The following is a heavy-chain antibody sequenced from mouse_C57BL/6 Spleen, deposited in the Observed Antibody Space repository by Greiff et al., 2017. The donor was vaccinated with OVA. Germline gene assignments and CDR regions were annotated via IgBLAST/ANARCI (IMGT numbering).Heavy chain of an antibody. CDR1: GYSFTGYY. CDR2: INPSTGGT. V-gene: IGHV1-42*01. CDR3: ARSFDYDGKDY. J-gene: IGHJ2*01. D-gene: IGHD2-4*01. Sequence: VQLQQSGPELVKPGASVKISCKASGYSFTGYYMNWVKQSPEKSLEWIGEINPSTGGTTYNQKFKAKATLTVDKSSSTAYMQLKSLTSEDSAVYYCARSFDYDGKDYWGQGTTLTVSS.